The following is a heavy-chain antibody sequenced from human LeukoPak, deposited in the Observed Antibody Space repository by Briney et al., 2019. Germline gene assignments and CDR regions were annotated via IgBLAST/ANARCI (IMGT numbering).Heavy chain of an antibody. D-gene: IGHD3-22*01. J-gene: IGHJ4*02. CDR3: ARCPFSGYYPFDY. V-gene: IGHV4-30-4*08. Sequence: SQTLSLTCTVSGGSISSGDYYWSWIRQPPGKGLEWIVYIYYSGSTYYNPSLKSRVTISVDTSKNQFSLKLSSVTAADTAVYYCARCPFSGYYPFDYWGQGTLVTVSS. CDR1: GGSISSGDYY. CDR2: IYYSGST.